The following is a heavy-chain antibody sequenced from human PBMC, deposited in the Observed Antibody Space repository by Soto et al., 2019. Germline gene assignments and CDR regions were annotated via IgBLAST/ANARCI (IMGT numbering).Heavy chain of an antibody. CDR1: GGSVSDKTYY. CDR3: ARTTAVPNTLRSRYFFDY. J-gene: IGHJ4*02. D-gene: IGHD4-17*01. CDR2: VYYSGST. Sequence: SETLSLTCSVSGGSVSDKTYYWSWIRQPPGKRLEWIGYVYYSGSTNYNLSLKSRVTISVDLSKNRLSLRLSSVTTADTALYYCARTTAVPNTLRSRYFFDYWGQGTLVTVSS. V-gene: IGHV4-61*01.